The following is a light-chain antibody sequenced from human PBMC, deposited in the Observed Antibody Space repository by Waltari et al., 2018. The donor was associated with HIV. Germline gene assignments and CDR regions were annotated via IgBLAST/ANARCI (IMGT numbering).Light chain of an antibody. CDR2: DSD. J-gene: IGLJ2*01. CDR3: GTWDTSLSGAV. V-gene: IGLV1-51*01. Sequence: QSVLTQPPSVSAAPGQKVTISCSGSGSNIGYTSVSWYRQVPGAAPRLLIYDSDKRPSGIPDRFSGSKSGTSATLGITGLQTGDEADYYCGTWDTSLSGAVFGGGTKLTVL. CDR1: GSNIGYTS.